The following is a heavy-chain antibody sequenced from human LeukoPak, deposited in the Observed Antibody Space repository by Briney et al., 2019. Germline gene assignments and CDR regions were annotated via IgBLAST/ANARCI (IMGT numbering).Heavy chain of an antibody. CDR1: GGSISSYY. CDR3: ARTGPHYYYGMDG. Sequence: SETLSLTCTVSGGSISSYYWSWIRQPPEKGLEWIGYIYYSGSTNYNPSLKSRVTISVDTSKNQFSLKLSSVTAADTAVYYCARTGPHYYYGMDGWGQGTTVTVSS. CDR2: IYYSGST. V-gene: IGHV4-59*01. D-gene: IGHD3-9*01. J-gene: IGHJ6*02.